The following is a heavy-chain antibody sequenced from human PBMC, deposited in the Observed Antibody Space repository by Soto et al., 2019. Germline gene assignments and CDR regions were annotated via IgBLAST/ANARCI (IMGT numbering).Heavy chain of an antibody. CDR3: AKSTGGTAIGMGV. V-gene: IGHV3-9*01. J-gene: IGHJ6*02. CDR2: ISSNSGTI. D-gene: IGHD2-21*02. CDR1: GFSFDDYA. Sequence: EVQVVESGGGLVQPGRSLRLSCAASGFSFDDYAMHWVRQAPGKGLEWVSGISSNSGTIGYADSVKGRFTISRDNAKNSRYLQMNSLRAEDTALYYCAKSTGGTAIGMGVWGQGPTVTVSS.